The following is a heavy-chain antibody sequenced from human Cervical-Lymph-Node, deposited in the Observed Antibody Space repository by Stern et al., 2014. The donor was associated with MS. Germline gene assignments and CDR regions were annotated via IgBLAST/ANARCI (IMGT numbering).Heavy chain of an antibody. CDR1: GGTFSGLA. V-gene: IGHV1-69*01. D-gene: IGHD4-17*01. Sequence: QVQLVESGAEVKKPGSSMKVSCKASGGTFSGLAINWVRQAPGQGLEWMGGIIPILATPNYAQRFRDRVTITADAYTSTVYLALSSLRTDDTAVYYCATPATGTVGIMDVWGQGTTVTVSS. J-gene: IGHJ6*02. CDR3: ATPATGTVGIMDV. CDR2: IIPILATP.